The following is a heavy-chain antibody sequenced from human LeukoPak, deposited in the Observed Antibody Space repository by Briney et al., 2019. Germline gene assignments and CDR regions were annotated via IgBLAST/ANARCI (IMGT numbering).Heavy chain of an antibody. CDR3: VKGFGGWYGVGDY. J-gene: IGHJ4*02. D-gene: IGHD6-19*01. Sequence: GRSLRLPGAASGFTLSNYGMHWVRQAPGKGLEWVAVISYDGSSKHYADSVKDRFTISRDNSKNTLYMQMNSLRAEDTAVYYCVKGFGGWYGVGDYWGQGTLVIVSS. V-gene: IGHV3-30*18. CDR1: GFTLSNYG. CDR2: ISYDGSSK.